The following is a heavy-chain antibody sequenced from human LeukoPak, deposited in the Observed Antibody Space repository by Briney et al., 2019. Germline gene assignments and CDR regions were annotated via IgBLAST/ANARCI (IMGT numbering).Heavy chain of an antibody. CDR2: ISYDGSNK. Sequence: QPGRSLRLSCAASGFTFSSYAMHWVRQAPGKGLEWVAVISYDGSNKYYADSVKGRFTISRDNSKNTLYLQLNSLRAEDTAVYYCAGITPSIDYWGQGTLVTVSS. D-gene: IGHD3-10*01. J-gene: IGHJ4*02. CDR1: GFTFSSYA. V-gene: IGHV3-30-3*01. CDR3: AGITPSIDY.